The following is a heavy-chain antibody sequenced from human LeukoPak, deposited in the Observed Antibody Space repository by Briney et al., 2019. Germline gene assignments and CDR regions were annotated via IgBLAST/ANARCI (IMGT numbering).Heavy chain of an antibody. Sequence: PVASVKVSCTASGYTFTSYYMHWVRQAPGQGLEWMGIINPSGGSTSYAQKFQGRVTMTRDTSTSTVYMELSSLRSEDTAVYYCARSVVVVAQFGPWGQGTLVTVSS. CDR1: GYTFTSYY. V-gene: IGHV1-46*01. J-gene: IGHJ5*02. D-gene: IGHD2-15*01. CDR3: ARSVVVVAQFGP. CDR2: INPSGGST.